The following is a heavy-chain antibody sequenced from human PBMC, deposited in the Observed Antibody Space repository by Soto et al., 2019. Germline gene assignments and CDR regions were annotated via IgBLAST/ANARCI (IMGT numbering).Heavy chain of an antibody. V-gene: IGHV1-3*01. CDR1: GYTFTSYA. Sequence: ASVKVSCKASGYTFTSYAMHWVRHAPGQRLEWMGWINAYNDNTNYAQKFQGRVTMTRDTSTSTAYMELRSLRSDDTAVYYCARDPFYDYGDYEVLRSNWFDPWGQGTLVTVSS. D-gene: IGHD4-17*01. J-gene: IGHJ5*02. CDR3: ARDPFYDYGDYEVLRSNWFDP. CDR2: INAYNDNT.